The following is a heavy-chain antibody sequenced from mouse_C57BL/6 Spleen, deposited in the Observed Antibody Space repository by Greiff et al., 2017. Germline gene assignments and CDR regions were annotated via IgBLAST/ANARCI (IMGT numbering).Heavy chain of an antibody. CDR3: ARLAAQATRLAY. D-gene: IGHD3-2*02. Sequence: VQLQQSGAELAKPGASVKLSCKASGYTFTSYWMHWLKPRPGQGLEWIGYIYPSRGYTKYNQKFKDKATLTADKSSSTAYMQLSSLTYEDSAVYYCARLAAQATRLAYWGQGTLVTVSA. CDR2: IYPSRGYT. J-gene: IGHJ3*01. CDR1: GYTFTSYW. V-gene: IGHV1-7*01.